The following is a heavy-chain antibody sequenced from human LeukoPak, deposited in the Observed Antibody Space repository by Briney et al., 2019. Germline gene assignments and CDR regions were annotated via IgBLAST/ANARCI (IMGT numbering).Heavy chain of an antibody. Sequence: SETLSLTCTVSGGSISSYYWSWIRQPPGKGLEWIGYIYYSGSTNYNPSLKSRVTISVDTSRNQFSLKLSSVTAADTAVYYCARAGPLWFGEFPSWGQGTLVTVSS. V-gene: IGHV4-59*01. CDR1: GGSISSYY. J-gene: IGHJ4*02. CDR2: IYYSGST. D-gene: IGHD3-10*01. CDR3: ARAGPLWFGEFPS.